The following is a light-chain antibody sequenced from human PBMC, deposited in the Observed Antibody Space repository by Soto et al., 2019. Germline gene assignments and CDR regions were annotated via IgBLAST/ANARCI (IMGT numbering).Light chain of an antibody. CDR2: EVS. CDR3: SSYTSSSTYVV. J-gene: IGLJ2*01. CDR1: SSDVGGYNY. Sequence: QSALTQPASVSRSPGQSITISCTGTSSDVGGYNYVSWYQQHPGKAPKLMIYEVSNRLSGVSNRFSGSKSGNTASLTISGLQAEDEADYYCSSYTSSSTYVVFGGGTKLTVL. V-gene: IGLV2-14*01.